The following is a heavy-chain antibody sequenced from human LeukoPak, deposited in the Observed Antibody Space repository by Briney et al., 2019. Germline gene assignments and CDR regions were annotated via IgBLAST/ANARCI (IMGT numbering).Heavy chain of an antibody. CDR1: GFVFSIYT. Sequence: GGSLRLSCSASGFVFSIYTMYWVRQAPGKEPEYVSTISGSGNGGSIYYADSVKGRFTISRDDSKSILYLQMNGLRSEDTAVYYCVKDFGRVRGTPDSWGQGTLVTVSS. D-gene: IGHD3-16*01. J-gene: IGHJ4*02. CDR2: ISGSGNGGSI. CDR3: VKDFGRVRGTPDS. V-gene: IGHV3-64D*06.